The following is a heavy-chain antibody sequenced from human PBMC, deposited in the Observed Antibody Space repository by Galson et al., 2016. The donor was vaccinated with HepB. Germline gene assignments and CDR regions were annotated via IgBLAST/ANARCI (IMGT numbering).Heavy chain of an antibody. CDR2: IIPMFGTA. V-gene: IGHV1-69*13. CDR1: GDSFRKYA. J-gene: IGHJ4*02. Sequence: SVKVSCKAPGDSFRKYAISWVRQAPGQGLEWMGGIIPMFGTANYAQKFRGRVTITAAESTNTASMELSGLTSDATAIYYCARGLRQWLAQLDYWGQGSLVTVSS. D-gene: IGHD6-19*01. CDR3: ARGLRQWLAQLDY.